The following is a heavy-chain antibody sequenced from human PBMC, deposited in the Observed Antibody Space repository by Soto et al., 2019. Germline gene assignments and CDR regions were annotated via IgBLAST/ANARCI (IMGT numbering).Heavy chain of an antibody. CDR3: ARDSGYAPDYNYYYGMDV. Sequence: GESLKISCKGSGYSFTSYWIGWVRQMPGKGLEWMGIIYPGDSDTRYSPSFQGQVTISADKSISTAYLQWSSLKASDTAMYYCARDSGYAPDYNYYYGMDVWGQGTTVTVSS. V-gene: IGHV5-51*01. CDR1: GYSFTSYW. CDR2: IYPGDSDT. J-gene: IGHJ6*02. D-gene: IGHD5-12*01.